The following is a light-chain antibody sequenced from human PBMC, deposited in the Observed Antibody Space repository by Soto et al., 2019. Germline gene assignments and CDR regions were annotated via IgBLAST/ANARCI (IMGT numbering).Light chain of an antibody. CDR2: GAS. Sequence: EIVMTQSPATLSVSPGERATLSCRASQSVSSNLAWYQQKPGQAPRLLIYGASIRSTGIPARLSARACGTEFMLTISSPQSEDFAVYYCQPYNNWPPFTFGPGTKVDIK. CDR3: QPYNNWPPFT. V-gene: IGKV3D-15*01. J-gene: IGKJ3*01. CDR1: QSVSSN.